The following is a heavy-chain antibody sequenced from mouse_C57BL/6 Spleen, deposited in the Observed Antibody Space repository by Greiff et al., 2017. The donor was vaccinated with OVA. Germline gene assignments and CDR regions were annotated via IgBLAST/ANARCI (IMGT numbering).Heavy chain of an antibody. CDR1: GFSLTSYA. J-gene: IGHJ2*01. D-gene: IGHD1-1*01. V-gene: IGHV2-9-1*01. CDR2: IWTGGGT. Sequence: QVQLKESGPGLVAPSQSLSITCTVSGFSLTSYAISWVRQPPGKGLEWLGVIWTGGGTHYNSALKSRLSISKDNSKSQVFLKMNSLQTDDTARYYCARNNYGRYFDDWGQGTTLTVSS. CDR3: ARNNYGRYFDD.